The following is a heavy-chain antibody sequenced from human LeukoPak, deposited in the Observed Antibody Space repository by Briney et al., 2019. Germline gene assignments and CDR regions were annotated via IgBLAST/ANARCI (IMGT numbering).Heavy chain of an antibody. V-gene: IGHV1-8*01. D-gene: IGHD2-2*01. Sequence: ASVKVSCKASGYTFTSYDINWVRQATGQGLEWMGWMNPNSGNTGYAQKFQGRVTMTRNTSISTAYMELSGLRSEDTAVYYCARGVGLVVVPAATDAFDIWGQGTMVTVSS. CDR2: MNPNSGNT. CDR1: GYTFTSYD. J-gene: IGHJ3*02. CDR3: ARGVGLVVVPAATDAFDI.